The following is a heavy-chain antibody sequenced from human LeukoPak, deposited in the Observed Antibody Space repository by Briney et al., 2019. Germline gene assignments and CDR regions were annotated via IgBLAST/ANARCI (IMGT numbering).Heavy chain of an antibody. CDR1: GGSISSYY. J-gene: IGHJ6*02. CDR2: INHSGST. V-gene: IGHV4-34*01. Sequence: PSETLSLTCTVSGGSISSYYWSWIRQPPGKGLEWIGEINHSGSTNYNPSLKSRVTISVDTSKNQFSLKLSSVTAADTAVYYCARTIVVDHYYYYYGMDVWGQGTTVTVSS. D-gene: IGHD3-22*01. CDR3: ARTIVVDHYYYYYGMDV.